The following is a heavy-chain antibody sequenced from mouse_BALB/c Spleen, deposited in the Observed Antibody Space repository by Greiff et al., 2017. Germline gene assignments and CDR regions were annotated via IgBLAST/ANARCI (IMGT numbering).Heavy chain of an antibody. CDR1: GYSITSGYY. J-gene: IGHJ4*01. D-gene: IGHD2-14*01. Sequence: DVKLQESGPGLVKPSQSLSLTCSVTGYSITSGYYWNWIRQFPGNKLEWMGYISYDGSNNYNPSLKNRISITRDTSKNQFFLKLNSVTTEDTATYYCASHRYARAMDYWGQGTSVTVSS. CDR3: ASHRYARAMDY. V-gene: IGHV3-6*02. CDR2: ISYDGSN.